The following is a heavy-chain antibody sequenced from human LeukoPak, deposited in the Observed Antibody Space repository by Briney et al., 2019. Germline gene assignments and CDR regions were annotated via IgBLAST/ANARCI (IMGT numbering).Heavy chain of an antibody. V-gene: IGHV2-5*01. Sequence: ESGPALVKPTQTLTLTCTFSGFSLSTNGVGVGWIRQPPGKALEWLALIYWNGDERYSPFLKSRLTITKDTSKNQVVLTVTNMDPVDTATYYCAHRPLYPDVFDIWGQGTMVIVSS. D-gene: IGHD5/OR15-5a*01. CDR2: IYWNGDE. CDR3: AHRPLYPDVFDI. J-gene: IGHJ3*02. CDR1: GFSLSTNGVG.